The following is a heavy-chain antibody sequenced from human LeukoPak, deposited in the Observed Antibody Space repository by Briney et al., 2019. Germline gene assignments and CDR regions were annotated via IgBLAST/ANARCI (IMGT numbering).Heavy chain of an antibody. V-gene: IGHV1-69*13. D-gene: IGHD1/OR15-1a*01. J-gene: IGHJ4*02. CDR1: GGTFSSYA. CDR2: IIPIFGTA. CDR3: AGAAVPLGHIDY. Sequence: SVRVSCKASGGTFSSYAISWVRQAPGQGLEWMGGIIPIFGTANYAQKFQGRVTITADESTSTAYMELSSLRSEDTAVYHCAGAAVPLGHIDYWGQGTLVTVSS.